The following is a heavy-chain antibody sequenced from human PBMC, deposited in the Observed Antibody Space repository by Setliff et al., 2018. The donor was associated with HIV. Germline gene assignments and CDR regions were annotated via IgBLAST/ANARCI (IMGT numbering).Heavy chain of an antibody. CDR2: INHHGST. V-gene: IGHV4-34*01. D-gene: IGHD3-3*01. CDR3: ARVSVGGVLFPFYYYHYGMDV. Sequence: SETLSLTCAAYGGSFSDYFWTWIRQTPGRGLEWIGEINHHGSTNCNPSLKSRVTILVDRSKNQFYLKLTSVTAADTAVYFCARVSVGGVLFPFYYYHYGMDVWGQGTTVTVSS. CDR1: GGSFSDYF. J-gene: IGHJ6*02.